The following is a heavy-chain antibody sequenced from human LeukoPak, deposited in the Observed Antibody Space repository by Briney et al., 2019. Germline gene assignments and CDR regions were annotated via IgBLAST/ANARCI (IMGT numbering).Heavy chain of an antibody. CDR3: ARDPGTRYSVKVGYYFDY. D-gene: IGHD1-26*01. V-gene: IGHV3-30-3*01. Sequence: PGRSLRLSCAASGFTFDSYSMHWVRQAPGKGLEWVSVIIYDGTNAHYADSVKGRFTVSRDNSRNTLFLQMNSLRPDDTAVYYCARDPGTRYSVKVGYYFDYWGQGTLVNVSS. CDR1: GFTFDSYS. CDR2: IIYDGTNA. J-gene: IGHJ4*02.